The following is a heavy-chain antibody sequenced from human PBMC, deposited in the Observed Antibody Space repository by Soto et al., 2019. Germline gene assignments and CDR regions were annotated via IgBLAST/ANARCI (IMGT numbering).Heavy chain of an antibody. CDR3: ARDQSFDRSYYYGIDF. V-gene: IGHV1-18*01. CDR2: ISPFNGNT. D-gene: IGHD3-22*01. CDR1: GYPFTHYG. J-gene: IGHJ6*02. Sequence: VASVKVSCKSSGYPFTHYGITWIRQAPGQGLEWMGWISPFNGNTNYGQTLQGRVTLTTDTSTSTVYMELRSLRSDDTAVYYCARDQSFDRSYYYGIDFWGQGTTVTVSS.